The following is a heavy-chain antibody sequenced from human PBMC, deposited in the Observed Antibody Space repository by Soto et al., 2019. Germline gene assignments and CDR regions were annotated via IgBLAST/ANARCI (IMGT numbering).Heavy chain of an antibody. CDR2: ISAYNGNT. J-gene: IGHJ5*02. CDR1: GYTFTSYG. V-gene: IGHV1-18*01. Sequence: ASVKISCKASGYTFTSYGISWVRQAPGQRLEWMGWISAYNGNTNYAQKLQGRVTMTTDTYTSTVYMELRSLRSDDTAVYYCARDLSYDILTGSANNWFDPWGQGTLVTVSS. D-gene: IGHD3-9*01. CDR3: ARDLSYDILTGSANNWFDP.